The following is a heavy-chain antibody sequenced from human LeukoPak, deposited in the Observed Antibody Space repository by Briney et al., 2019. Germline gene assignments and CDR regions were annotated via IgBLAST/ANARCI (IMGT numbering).Heavy chain of an antibody. CDR1: GGSISSYY. D-gene: IGHD6-13*01. CDR3: ARNSYSSSWYWFDP. Sequence: PSETLSLTCTVSGGSISSYYWSWIRQPPGKGLEWIGYIYYSGSTNYNPSLESRVTISVDTSKNQFSLKLSSVTAADTAVYYCARNSYSSSWYWFDPWGQGTLVTVSS. J-gene: IGHJ5*02. V-gene: IGHV4-59*01. CDR2: IYYSGST.